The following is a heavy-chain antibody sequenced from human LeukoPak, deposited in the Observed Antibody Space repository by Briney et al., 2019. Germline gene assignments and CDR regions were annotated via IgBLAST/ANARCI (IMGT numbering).Heavy chain of an antibody. J-gene: IGHJ4*02. CDR3: ARARLEVQLWDY. V-gene: IGHV4-59*01. D-gene: IGHD5-18*01. Sequence: SETLSLTCTVSGGSISSYYRSWIRQPPGKGLEWIGYIYYSGSTNYNPSLKSRVTISVDTSKNQFSLKLSSVTAADTAVYYCARARLEVQLWDYWGQGTLVTVSS. CDR1: GGSISSYY. CDR2: IYYSGST.